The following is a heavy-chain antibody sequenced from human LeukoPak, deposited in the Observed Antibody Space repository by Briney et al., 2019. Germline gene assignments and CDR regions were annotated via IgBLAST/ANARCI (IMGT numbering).Heavy chain of an antibody. Sequence: GGSLRLSCAASGFTFSSYSMNWVRQAPGKGLEWVSSISSSSSYIYYADSVKGRFTISRDNAKNSLYLQMNSLRAEDTAVYYCARDFRRSTYYYDSSGQDAFDIWGQGTMVTVSS. CDR1: GFTFSSYS. J-gene: IGHJ3*02. V-gene: IGHV3-21*01. D-gene: IGHD3-22*01. CDR3: ARDFRRSTYYYDSSGQDAFDI. CDR2: ISSSSSYI.